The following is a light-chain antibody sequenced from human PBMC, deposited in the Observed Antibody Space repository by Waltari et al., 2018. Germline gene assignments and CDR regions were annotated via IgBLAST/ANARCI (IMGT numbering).Light chain of an antibody. J-gene: IGKJ1*01. CDR1: ENIRTK. Sequence: TQSPAALSVSPGETATLSCRASENIRTKLAWYQQRPGQAPRLLIYGASTWATGIPDRFSGSGSETEFTLTITSLQSEDFGVYYCQQYSDWPTSGQGTKVEIK. CDR3: QQYSDWPT. V-gene: IGKV3-15*01. CDR2: GAS.